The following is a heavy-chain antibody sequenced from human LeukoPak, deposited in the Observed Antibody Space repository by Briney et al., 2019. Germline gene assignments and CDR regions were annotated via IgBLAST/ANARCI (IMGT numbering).Heavy chain of an antibody. V-gene: IGHV1-69*13. D-gene: IGHD1-20*01. CDR2: IIPIFGTA. J-gene: IGHJ4*02. Sequence: ASVKVSCKASGYTFTSYGISWVRQAPGQGLEWMGGIIPIFGTANYAQKFQGRVTITADESTSTAYMELSSLRSEDTAVYYCAREGITGTFDYWGQGTLVTVSS. CDR1: GYTFTSYG. CDR3: AREGITGTFDY.